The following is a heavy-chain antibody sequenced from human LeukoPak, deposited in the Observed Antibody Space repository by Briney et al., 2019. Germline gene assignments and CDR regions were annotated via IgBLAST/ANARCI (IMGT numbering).Heavy chain of an antibody. CDR1: GGSISSSTYY. CDR3: ARRLRGGDGYLNWFDP. Sequence: SETLSLTCTVSGGSISSSTYYWGWLRPPPGKGLEWIGSIYYSGSTYYNPSLKSRVTISVDTSKNQFSLKLTSMTAADTAVYYCARRLRGGDGYLNWFDPWGQGALVTVSS. D-gene: IGHD5-24*01. CDR2: IYYSGST. J-gene: IGHJ5*02. V-gene: IGHV4-39*01.